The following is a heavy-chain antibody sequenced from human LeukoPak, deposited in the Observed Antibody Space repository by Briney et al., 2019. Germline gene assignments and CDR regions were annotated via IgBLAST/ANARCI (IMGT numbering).Heavy chain of an antibody. CDR1: GFTFSVYY. V-gene: IGHV3-11*01. J-gene: IGHJ6*02. Sequence: PGGSLRLSCAASGFTFSVYYMSWIRQAPGKGLEWVSYISSSGSTIYYADSVKGRFTISRDNAKNSLYLQMNSLRAEDTAVYYCARGGYSYGHRAYYYYGMDVWGQGTTVTVSS. CDR3: ARGGYSYGHRAYYYYGMDV. D-gene: IGHD5-18*01. CDR2: ISSSGSTI.